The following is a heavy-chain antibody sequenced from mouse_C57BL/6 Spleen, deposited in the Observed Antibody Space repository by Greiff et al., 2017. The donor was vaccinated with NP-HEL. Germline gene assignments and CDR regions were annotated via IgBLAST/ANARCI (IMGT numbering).Heavy chain of an antibody. D-gene: IGHD2-3*01. CDR2: INPNNGGT. CDR1: GYTFTDYY. J-gene: IGHJ4*01. Sequence: EVQLQQSGPELVKPGASVKISCKASGYTFTDYYMNWVKQSHGKSLEWIGDINPNNGGTSYNQKFKGKATLTVDKSSSTAYMEPRSLTSEDSAVYYCARSGDGYYYAMDYWGQGTSVTVSS. V-gene: IGHV1-26*01. CDR3: ARSGDGYYYAMDY.